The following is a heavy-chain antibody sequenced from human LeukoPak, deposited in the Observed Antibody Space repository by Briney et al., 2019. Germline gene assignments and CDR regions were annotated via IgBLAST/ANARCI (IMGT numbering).Heavy chain of an antibody. CDR1: GSTVSNNY. V-gene: IGHV3-66*02. J-gene: IGHJ6*02. CDR3: ARAGGFTAGMDV. D-gene: IGHD3-10*01. CDR2: IYSGGST. Sequence: GGSLRLSCAASGSTVSNNYMSWVRQAPGKRLEWVSIIYSGGSTYYADSVKGRFTISRDNSKNTLYLQMNSLRAEDTAVYYCARAGGFTAGMDVWGQGTTVTVSS.